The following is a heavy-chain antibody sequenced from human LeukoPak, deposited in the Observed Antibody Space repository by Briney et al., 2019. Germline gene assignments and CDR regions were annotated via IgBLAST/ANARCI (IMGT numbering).Heavy chain of an antibody. V-gene: IGHV3-23*01. CDR1: GFTFSSYA. CDR3: AKGRWGLTINNFDI. J-gene: IGHJ3*02. D-gene: IGHD3-9*01. CDR2: TSESGGST. Sequence: GGSLRLSCEASGFTFSSYAMGWVRQAPGKGLEWVSVTSESGGSTHYADSVKGRFTIYRDNSKNTLYLQMNSLGVEDTAVYYCAKGRWGLTINNFDIWGQGRMVTVSS.